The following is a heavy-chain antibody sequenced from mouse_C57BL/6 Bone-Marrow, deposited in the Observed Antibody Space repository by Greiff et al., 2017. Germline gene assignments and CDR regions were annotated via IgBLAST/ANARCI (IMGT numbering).Heavy chain of an antibody. CDR2: ISSGSSTI. J-gene: IGHJ1*03. V-gene: IGHV5-17*01. CDR1: GFTFSDYG. D-gene: IGHD4-1*01. CDR3: ARPDWVYWYFDV. Sequence: EVHLVESGGGLVKPGGSLKLSCAASGFTFSDYGMHWVRQAPEKGLEWVAYISSGSSTIYYADTVKGRFTISRDNAKNTLFLQMTSLRSEDTAMYYCARPDWVYWYFDVWGTGTTVTVSS.